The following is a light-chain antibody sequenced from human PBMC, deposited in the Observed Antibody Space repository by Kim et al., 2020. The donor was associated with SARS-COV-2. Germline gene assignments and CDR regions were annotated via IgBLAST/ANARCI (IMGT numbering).Light chain of an antibody. J-gene: IGKJ3*01. CDR2: GAS. CDR3: QQYGSSLLT. CDR1: QSVSSSY. Sequence: EIVLTQSPGTLSLSPGQRATVSCRASQSVSSSYIAWYQQKPGKAPRLLISGASNRATGIPDRFSGSGSGTDFTLTISRLEPEDFAVYYCQQYGSSLLTFGPGTKVDIK. V-gene: IGKV3-20*01.